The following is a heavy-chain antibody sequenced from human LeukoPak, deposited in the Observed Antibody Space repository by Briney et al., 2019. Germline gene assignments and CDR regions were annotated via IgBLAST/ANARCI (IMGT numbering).Heavy chain of an antibody. Sequence: GGSLRLSCAASGFTVRTNYMSWVRQAPGKGLEWVSVIYGGVNTVYADSVQGRFTISRDNSENTLYLQMNSLRAEDTAVYYCAKSPKTGFLFDYWGKGTLVTVSS. D-gene: IGHD1-1*01. CDR3: AKSPKTGFLFDY. CDR1: GFTVRTNY. J-gene: IGHJ4*02. CDR2: IYGGVNT. V-gene: IGHV3-66*01.